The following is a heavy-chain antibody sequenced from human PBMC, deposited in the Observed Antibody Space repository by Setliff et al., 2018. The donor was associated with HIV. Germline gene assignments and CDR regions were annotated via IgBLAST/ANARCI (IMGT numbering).Heavy chain of an antibody. D-gene: IGHD3-22*01. J-gene: IGHJ6*03. CDR3: ARETNYDSSFHYMDV. CDR2: LYTSGSA. V-gene: IGHV4-4*07. CDR1: GGSISSFY. Sequence: NPSETLSLTCTVSGGSISSFYWSWIRQPAGKGLEWIGRLYTSGSANYIPSLKSRVTMSVDTSKNQLSLRLSSVTAADTAVYYCARETNYDSSFHYMDVWGKGTTVTVSS.